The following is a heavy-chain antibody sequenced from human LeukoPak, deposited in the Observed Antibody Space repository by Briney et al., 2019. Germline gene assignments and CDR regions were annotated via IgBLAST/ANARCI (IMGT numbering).Heavy chain of an antibody. V-gene: IGHV1-58*02. CDR3: AADSYDSSGRNDY. Sequence: TXXKVSCKASGFTFTSSAMQWVRQARGQRLEWIGWIIVGSGNTNYAQKFQERVTITRDMSTSTAYMELSSLRSEDTAVYYCAADSYDSSGRNDYWGQGTLVTVSS. CDR1: GFTFTSSA. J-gene: IGHJ4*02. D-gene: IGHD3-22*01. CDR2: IIVGSGNT.